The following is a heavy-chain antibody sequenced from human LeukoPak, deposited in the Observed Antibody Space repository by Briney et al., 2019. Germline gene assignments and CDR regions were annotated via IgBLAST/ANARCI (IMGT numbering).Heavy chain of an antibody. V-gene: IGHV4-59*01. CDR1: GGSISSYY. J-gene: IGHJ4*02. Sequence: SESLSLTCTVSGGSISSYYWTWIRQPPGKGLEWLGYIFDSGITNYNPSLKSRITISVDTSKNQFSLKMSSVTAADTAVYYCGRIIPLVATIVDWGQGTLVTVSS. CDR2: IFDSGIT. CDR3: GRIIPLVATIVD. D-gene: IGHD5-12*01.